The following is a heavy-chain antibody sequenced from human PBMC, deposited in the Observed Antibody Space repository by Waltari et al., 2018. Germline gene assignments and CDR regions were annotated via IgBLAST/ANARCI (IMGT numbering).Heavy chain of an antibody. Sequence: EAQLLESGGGLVQPGGSLRLSCVGSGFAFSASAMNWVRQAPGKGLEWVAVIYAGGSTYYADSIDGRFSISRDNSKKTGFLEMNGLRREDTAVYFCASKQISTSGVLIDRWGQGVLVTVSS. V-gene: IGHV3-23*03. D-gene: IGHD3-3*01. CDR2: IYAGGST. CDR1: GFAFSASA. CDR3: ASKQISTSGVLIDR. J-gene: IGHJ5*02.